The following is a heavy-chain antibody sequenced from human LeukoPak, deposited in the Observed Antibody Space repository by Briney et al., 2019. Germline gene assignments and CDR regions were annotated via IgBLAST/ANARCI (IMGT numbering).Heavy chain of an antibody. V-gene: IGHV4-59*01. D-gene: IGHD2-8*01. CDR3: ARDQGDCTNGVCYSFDY. CDR2: IYYSGST. Sequence: SGTLSLTCTVSGGSISSYYWSWIRQPPGKGLEWIGYIYYSGSTNYNPSLKSRVTISVDTSKNQFSLKLSSVTAADTAVYYCARDQGDCTNGVCYSFDYWGQGTLVTVSS. J-gene: IGHJ4*02. CDR1: GGSISSYY.